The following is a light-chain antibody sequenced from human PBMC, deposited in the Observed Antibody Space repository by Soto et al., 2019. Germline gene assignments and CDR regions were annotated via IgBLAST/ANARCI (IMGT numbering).Light chain of an antibody. CDR2: DVS. CDR1: SSDIGAYNY. J-gene: IGLJ2*01. Sequence: QSVLTQPRSVSGSPGQSVTISCTGTSSDIGAYNYVSWFQQHPGKAPKLMMSDVSKRPSGVPDRFSGSKSGTTASLTISGLQGEDEADYYCCSYAGSYTLLVGGGTKLTVL. V-gene: IGLV2-11*01. CDR3: CSYAGSYTLL.